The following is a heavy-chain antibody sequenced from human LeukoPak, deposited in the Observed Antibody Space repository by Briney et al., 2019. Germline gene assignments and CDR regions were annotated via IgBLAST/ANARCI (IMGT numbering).Heavy chain of an antibody. CDR2: INHSGST. J-gene: IGHJ4*02. Sequence: SETLSLTCAVYGGSFSGYYWSWIRQPPGKGLEWIGEINHSGSTNYNPSLKSRVTISVDTSKNQFSLKLSSVTAADTAVYYCARASYGYVFDYWGQGTLVTVSS. V-gene: IGHV4-34*01. CDR1: GGSFSGYY. CDR3: ARASYGYVFDY. D-gene: IGHD5-18*01.